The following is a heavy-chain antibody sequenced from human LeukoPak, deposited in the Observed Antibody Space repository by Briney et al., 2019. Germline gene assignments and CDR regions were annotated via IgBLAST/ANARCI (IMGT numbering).Heavy chain of an antibody. D-gene: IGHD1-26*01. CDR1: GFTFSSYG. Sequence: GGSLRLSCAYSGFTFSSYGMHWVRQAPGKGLEWVAFIRYDGSNKDYADSVKGRCTISRDNSKNTLYLQMNSLRAEDTAVYYCANDLYSGSYYMRGGYFDYWGQGTLVTVSS. V-gene: IGHV3-30*02. CDR3: ANDLYSGSYYMRGGYFDY. CDR2: IRYDGSNK. J-gene: IGHJ4*02.